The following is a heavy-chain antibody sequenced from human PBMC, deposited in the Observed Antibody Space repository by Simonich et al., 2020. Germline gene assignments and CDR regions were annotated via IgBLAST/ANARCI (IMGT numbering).Heavy chain of an antibody. D-gene: IGHD6-19*01. J-gene: IGHJ6*02. V-gene: IGHV3-21*01. CDR1: GFTFSSYS. CDR2: IRSSSSYI. Sequence: EVQLVESGGGLVKPGGSLRLSCAASGFTFSSYSMNWVRQAPGKGLECVSSIRSSSSYIYDADSVKGRFTISRDNAKNSLSLPVNTLRAEDTAVYYCARWIAVAGTGAYGMDVWGQGTTVTVSS. CDR3: ARWIAVAGTGAYGMDV.